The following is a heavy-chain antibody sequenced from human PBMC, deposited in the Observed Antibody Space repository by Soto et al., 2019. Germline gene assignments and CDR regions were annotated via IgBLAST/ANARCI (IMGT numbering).Heavy chain of an antibody. D-gene: IGHD3-22*01. V-gene: IGHV1-69*13. CDR1: GGTFSSYA. J-gene: IGHJ5*01. Sequence: GASVKVSCKASGGTFSSYAISWVRQAPGQGLEWMGGIIPIFGTANYAQKFQGRVTITADESTSTAYMELSSLRSEDTAVYYCARDSCPSSGYYPYWFDSWGQGTLVTVSS. CDR2: IIPIFGTA. CDR3: ARDSCPSSGYYPYWFDS.